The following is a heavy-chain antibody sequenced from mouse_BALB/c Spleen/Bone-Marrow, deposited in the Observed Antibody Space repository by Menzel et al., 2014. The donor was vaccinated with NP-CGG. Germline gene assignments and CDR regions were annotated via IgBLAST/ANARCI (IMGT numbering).Heavy chain of an antibody. D-gene: IGHD2-13*01. J-gene: IGHJ3*01. V-gene: IGHV1-69*01. CDR2: IDTSYTYT. Sequence: VQLQQSGAELVMPGASVKMSCKASGYTFTDYWIHWVKQRPGQGLEWIGAIDTSYTYTTYNQKFKGKATLTVDASSSTAYIQLSSLTSEDSAVYYCANIYYGDYGGFSYWGQGTLVTVSA. CDR3: ANIYYGDYGGFSY. CDR1: GYTFTDYW.